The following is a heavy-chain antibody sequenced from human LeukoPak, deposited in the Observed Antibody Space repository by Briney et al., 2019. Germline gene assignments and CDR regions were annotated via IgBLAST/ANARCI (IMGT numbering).Heavy chain of an antibody. CDR1: GFTFTAYG. V-gene: IGHV3-30*02. CDR2: VRYNGNDK. CDR3: AKDRGRRSSGWYGGYYFDY. D-gene: IGHD6-19*01. Sequence: PGGSLRLSCAASGFTFTAYGMQWVRQAPGKGLEWVAFVRYNGNDKYYADSVRGRFTISRDNSKNTVDLQMDSLRAEDTAVYYCAKDRGRRSSGWYGGYYFDYWGQGTLVTVSS. J-gene: IGHJ4*02.